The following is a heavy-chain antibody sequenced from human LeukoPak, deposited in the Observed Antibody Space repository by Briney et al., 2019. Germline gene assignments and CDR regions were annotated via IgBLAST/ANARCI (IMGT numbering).Heavy chain of an antibody. CDR2: IGLVGDT. V-gene: IGHV3-13*01. CDR1: GFTFSSYD. CDR3: IRGSRLLGFDS. D-gene: IGHD2-21*01. Sequence: PGGSLRLSCAASGFTFSSYDMHWVRHATGKGLEWVSGIGLVGDTYYPGSVKGRFTISRDNAKNSLYLQMNSLRAEDTALYYCIRGSRLLGFDSWGQGTLVTVSS. J-gene: IGHJ4*02.